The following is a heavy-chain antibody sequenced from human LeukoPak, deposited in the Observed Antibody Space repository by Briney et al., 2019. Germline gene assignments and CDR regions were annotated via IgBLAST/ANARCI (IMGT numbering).Heavy chain of an antibody. J-gene: IGHJ6*03. CDR2: IYPGDSDT. D-gene: IGHD3-16*01. V-gene: IGHV5-51*01. CDR3: ARRQFGHYYYMDV. Sequence: GESLKISCKGSGYSFTTYWIGWVRQMPGKGLEWMGIIYPGDSDTRYSPSFQGQVTISADKSISTAYLQWSSLKASDTAMYYCARRQFGHYYYMDVWGKGTTVTVSS. CDR1: GYSFTTYW.